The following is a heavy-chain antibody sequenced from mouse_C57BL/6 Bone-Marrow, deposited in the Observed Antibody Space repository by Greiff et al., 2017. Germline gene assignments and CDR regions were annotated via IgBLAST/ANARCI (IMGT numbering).Heavy chain of an antibody. CDR1: GYTFTSYW. CDR3: ARGAYYSNYRFAY. V-gene: IGHV1-69*01. CDR2: IDPSDSYT. J-gene: IGHJ3*01. D-gene: IGHD2-5*01. Sequence: QVQLQQPGAALVMPGASVKLSCKASGYTFTSYWMHWVKQRPGQGLEWIGDIDPSDSYTNYNQKFKGKSTLTVEKSSSTAYMQLSSLTSEDSAVYYCARGAYYSNYRFAYWGQGTLVTVSA.